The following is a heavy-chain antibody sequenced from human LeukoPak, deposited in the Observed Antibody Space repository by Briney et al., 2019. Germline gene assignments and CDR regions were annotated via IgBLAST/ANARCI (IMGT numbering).Heavy chain of an antibody. J-gene: IGHJ4*02. CDR3: ASGGVAGRWPLDY. Sequence: GGSLRLSCAASGFTFSSYGMHWVRQAPGKGLEWVAVISYDGSNKYYADSVKGRSTISRDNSKNTLYLQMNSLRAEDTAVYYCASGGVAGRWPLDYRGQGTLVTVSS. D-gene: IGHD6-19*01. CDR2: ISYDGSNK. CDR1: GFTFSSYG. V-gene: IGHV3-30*03.